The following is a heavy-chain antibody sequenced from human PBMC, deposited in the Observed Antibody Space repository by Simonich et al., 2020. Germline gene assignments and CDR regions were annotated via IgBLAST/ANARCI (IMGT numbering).Heavy chain of an antibody. V-gene: IGHV3-74*01. Sequence: EVQLVESGGGLVKPGGSLRLSCAASGFTFSSYSWNWVRQAPGKGWGWVSRINSDGSSTSYADSVKGRFTISRDNAKNTLYLQMNSLRAEDTAVYYCARDYSNYDAFDIWGQGTMVTVSS. CDR2: INSDGSST. D-gene: IGHD4-4*01. J-gene: IGHJ3*02. CDR1: GFTFSSYS. CDR3: ARDYSNYDAFDI.